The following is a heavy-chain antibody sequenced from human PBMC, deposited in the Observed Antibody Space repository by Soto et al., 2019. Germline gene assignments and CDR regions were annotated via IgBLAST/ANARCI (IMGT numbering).Heavy chain of an antibody. CDR3: AGVRSGTSNWFDP. J-gene: IGHJ5*02. D-gene: IGHD1-7*01. Sequence: SVKVSCKASGGAFSSYTISWVRQAPGQGLEWMGRIIPILGIANYAQKFQGRVTITADKSTSTAYMELSSLRSEDTAVYYCAGVRSGTSNWFDPWGQGTLVTVSS. CDR1: GGAFSSYT. CDR2: IIPILGIA. V-gene: IGHV1-69*02.